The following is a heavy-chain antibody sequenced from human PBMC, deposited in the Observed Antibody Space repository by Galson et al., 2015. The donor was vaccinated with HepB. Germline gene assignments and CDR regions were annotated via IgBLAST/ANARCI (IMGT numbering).Heavy chain of an antibody. CDR1: GYTFTSYG. D-gene: IGHD3-22*01. CDR3: AREVASGGDSSGYLDY. CDR2: ISAYNGNT. V-gene: IGHV1-18*01. Sequence: SVKVSCKASGYTFTSYGISWVRQAPGQGLEWMGWISAYNGNTNYAQKLQGRVTMTTDTSTSTAYMELRSLRSDDTAVYYCAREVASGGDSSGYLDYWGQGTLVTVSS. J-gene: IGHJ4*02.